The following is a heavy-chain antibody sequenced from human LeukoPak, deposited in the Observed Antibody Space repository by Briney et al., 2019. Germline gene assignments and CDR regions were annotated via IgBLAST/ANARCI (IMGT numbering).Heavy chain of an antibody. D-gene: IGHD3-10*01. CDR2: INPSGGST. Sequence: GASVKVSCKASGYTFISYYMHWVRQAPGQGLEWMGIINPSGGSTTYAQKLQGRVTMTRDTSTSTVYMELSSLRSEDTAVHYCARDWLHYSGSNYYYMDVWGKGTTVTVSS. CDR3: ARDWLHYSGSNYYYMDV. V-gene: IGHV1-46*03. CDR1: GYTFISYY. J-gene: IGHJ6*03.